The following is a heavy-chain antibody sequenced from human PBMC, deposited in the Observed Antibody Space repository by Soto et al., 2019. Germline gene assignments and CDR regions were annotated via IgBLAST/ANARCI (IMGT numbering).Heavy chain of an antibody. V-gene: IGHV4-61*08. D-gene: IGHD1-1*01. J-gene: IGHJ4*02. Sequence: SETLSLTCTVSGGSISSGGYYWTWIRQHPGKGLEWIGYIYYSGSTNYNPSLKSRVTISVDTSKNQFSLKLSSVTAADTAVYYCARRYGYSFDYWGQGTLVTVSS. CDR2: IYYSGST. CDR1: GGSISSGGYY. CDR3: ARRYGYSFDY.